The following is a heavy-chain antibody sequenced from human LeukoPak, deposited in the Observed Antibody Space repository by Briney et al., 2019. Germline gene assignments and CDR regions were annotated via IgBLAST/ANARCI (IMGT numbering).Heavy chain of an antibody. CDR3: AAVGGAAAVGGGFDY. CDR2: IYPGDSDT. Sequence: GESLKISCKGSGYSFTSYWIGWVRQLPGKGLEWMGIIYPGDSDTRYSLSFQGQVTISADKSISTAYLQWSSLKASDTAKYYCAAVGGAAAVGGGFDYWGQGTLVTVSS. J-gene: IGHJ4*02. V-gene: IGHV5-51*01. CDR1: GYSFTSYW. D-gene: IGHD6-13*01.